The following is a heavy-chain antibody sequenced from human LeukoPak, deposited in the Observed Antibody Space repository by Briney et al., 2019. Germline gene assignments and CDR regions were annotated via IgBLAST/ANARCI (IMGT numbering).Heavy chain of an antibody. V-gene: IGHV3-23*01. J-gene: IGHJ3*02. D-gene: IGHD1-26*01. Sequence: GGSLRLSCAASGFTFSNYAMSWVRQAPGKGLKWVSEISGGGGSTYYADSVKGRFTISRENSKNTLYLQMNSLRVEDTAVYYCAKDSKWEPYAFDIWGQGTTVTVSS. CDR1: GFTFSNYA. CDR3: AKDSKWEPYAFDI. CDR2: ISGGGGST.